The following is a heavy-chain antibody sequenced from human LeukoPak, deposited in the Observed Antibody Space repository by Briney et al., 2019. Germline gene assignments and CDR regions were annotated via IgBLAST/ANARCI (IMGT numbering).Heavy chain of an antibody. CDR3: ARGGPVGSWFDP. V-gene: IGHV4-59*01. J-gene: IGHJ5*02. CDR2: IYYSGST. CDR1: GGSIRSYY. Sequence: PSETLSLTCTVSGGSIRSYYWSWIRQPPGKGLEWIGYIYYSGSTNYNPSLKSRVTISVDTSKNQFSLKLSSVTAADTAVYYCARGGPVGSWFDPWGQGTLVSVSS. D-gene: IGHD1-26*01.